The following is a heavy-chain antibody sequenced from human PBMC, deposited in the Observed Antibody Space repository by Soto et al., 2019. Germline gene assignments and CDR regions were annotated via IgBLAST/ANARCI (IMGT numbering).Heavy chain of an antibody. CDR2: IYDGGTT. D-gene: IGHD4-17*01. CDR3: ARRYGPGFDY. CDR1: GGSISSAAYC. Sequence: SETLSLTCTVSGGSISSAAYCWSWIRQSPDKGLEWIGHIYDGGTTYSSPSLKGRVTISADTSKTQFSLKLSSVTAADTAVYYCARRYGPGFDYWGQGTLVTVSS. V-gene: IGHV4-30-4*01. J-gene: IGHJ4*02.